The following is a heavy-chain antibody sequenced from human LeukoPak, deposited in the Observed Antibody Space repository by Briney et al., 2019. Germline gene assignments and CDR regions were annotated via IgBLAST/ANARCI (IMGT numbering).Heavy chain of an antibody. CDR2: IIPIFGFM. V-gene: IGHV1-69*04. Sequence: SVKVSCKASGGTFSNYAISWVRQAPGQGLEWMGRIIPIFGFMNYAQRFQGRVTITADKSTSTAYMELSSLRSEDTAFYYCARQDTAMTYYFDYWGQGTLVTVSS. CDR1: GGTFSNYA. CDR3: ARQDTAMTYYFDY. D-gene: IGHD5-18*01. J-gene: IGHJ4*02.